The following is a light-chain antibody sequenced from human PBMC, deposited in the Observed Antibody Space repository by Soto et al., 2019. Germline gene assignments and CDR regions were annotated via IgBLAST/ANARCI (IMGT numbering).Light chain of an antibody. CDR1: NIGSKS. Sequence: SSELTQPPSVSVAPGKTARITCGGINIGSKSVHWYQQKPGQAPVLVIYYDSDRPSGIPERFSGSKSGNTATLTISRVEDGDEADYYCQVWDSSSDHRAVFGGGTQLTVL. J-gene: IGLJ7*01. CDR3: QVWDSSSDHRAV. V-gene: IGLV3-21*04. CDR2: YDS.